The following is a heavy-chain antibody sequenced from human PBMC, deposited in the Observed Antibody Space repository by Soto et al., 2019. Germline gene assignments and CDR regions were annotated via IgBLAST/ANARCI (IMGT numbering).Heavy chain of an antibody. V-gene: IGHV3-30*18. D-gene: IGHD1-26*01. CDR3: AKDVVVGATPGLGDYYYYYGMDV. CDR1: GFTFSSYG. CDR2: ISYDGSNK. J-gene: IGHJ6*02. Sequence: QVQLVESGGGVVQPGRSLRLSCAASGFTFSSYGMHWVRQAPGKGLEWVAVISYDGSNKYYADSVKGRFTISRDNSKNTLYLQVKSVGAEDTAVYCCAKDVVVGATPGLGDYYYYYGMDVWGQGTTVTVSS.